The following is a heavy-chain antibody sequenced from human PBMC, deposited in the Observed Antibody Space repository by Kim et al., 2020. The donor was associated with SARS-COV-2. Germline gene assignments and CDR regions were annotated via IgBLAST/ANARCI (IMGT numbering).Heavy chain of an antibody. CDR3: ARDVCCGGGCSDYDY. D-gene: IGHD2-21*01. CDR2: INSDGSYT. J-gene: IGHJ4*01. Sequence: GGSLRLSCATSGFTLSGYGMHWVRQAPGKGLVWVSGINSDGSYTKTADSVKGRFTISRDNAQNKVYLQMNSLGAEDTGVYSCARDVCCGGGCSDYDY. CDR1: GFTLSGYG. V-gene: IGHV3-74*01.